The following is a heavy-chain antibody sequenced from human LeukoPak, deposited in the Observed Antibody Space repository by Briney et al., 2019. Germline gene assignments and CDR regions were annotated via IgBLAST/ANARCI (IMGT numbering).Heavy chain of an antibody. J-gene: IGHJ6*02. CDR2: TWYDGSRK. Sequence: GGSLRLSCAASGFTFSSYAMHWVRQAPGKGLEWVSVTWYDGSRKYYADSVKGRFTISRDNSKNALFLQMNSLRAEDTAVYYCARDVKDYDSSGGLDVWGQGTTVTVSS. CDR1: GFTFSSYA. CDR3: ARDVKDYDSSGGLDV. D-gene: IGHD3-22*01. V-gene: IGHV3-33*08.